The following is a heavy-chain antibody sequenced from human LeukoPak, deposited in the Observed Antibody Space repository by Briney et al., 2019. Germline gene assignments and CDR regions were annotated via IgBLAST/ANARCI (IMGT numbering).Heavy chain of an antibody. J-gene: IGHJ4*02. D-gene: IGHD6-6*01. Sequence: SETLSLTCAVSGGSISSYYWSWIRQPPGRGLEWIGSIHYSGSTSYNSSLKSRVTMSIDTSKNQFSLKLSSVTAADTAVYYCATRGSSSSPFDYWGQGTLVTVSS. CDR1: GGSISSYY. CDR2: IHYSGST. V-gene: IGHV4-59*08. CDR3: ATRGSSSSPFDY.